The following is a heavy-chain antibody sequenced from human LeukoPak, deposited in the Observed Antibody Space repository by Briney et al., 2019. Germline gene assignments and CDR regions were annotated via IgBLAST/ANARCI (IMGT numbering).Heavy chain of an antibody. CDR1: GGSISSYY. V-gene: IGHV4-34*01. CDR2: INHSGST. Sequence: SETPSLTCTVSGGSISSYYWSWIRQPPGKGLEWIGEINHSGSTNYNPSLKSRVTISVDTSKNQFSLKLSSVTAADTAVYYCARRKSSSWYGEGWFDPWGQGTLVTVSS. D-gene: IGHD6-13*01. CDR3: ARRKSSSWYGEGWFDP. J-gene: IGHJ5*02.